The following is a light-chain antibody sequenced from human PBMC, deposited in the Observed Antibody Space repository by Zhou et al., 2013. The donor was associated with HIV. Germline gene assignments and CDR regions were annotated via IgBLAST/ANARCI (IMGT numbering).Light chain of an antibody. Sequence: EIVLTQSPGTLSLSPGERATLSCRASQSVSYSYLAWYQQKPGQAPRLLIYGISSRATGIPDRFSGSGSGTDFTLTISRLEPEDFAVYYCQQYGSLPITFGQGTRLEIK. J-gene: IGKJ5*01. CDR3: QQYGSLPIT. CDR2: GIS. CDR1: QSVSYSY. V-gene: IGKV3-20*01.